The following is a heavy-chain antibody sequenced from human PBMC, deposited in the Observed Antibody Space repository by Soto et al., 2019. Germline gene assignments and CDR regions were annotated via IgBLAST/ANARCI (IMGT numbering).Heavy chain of an antibody. CDR2: INPNVGST. Sequence: QVRLVQSGAEVKKPGASVKVSCKASGYIFTNYYIHWVRQAPGQGLGWMAIINPNVGSTNCAQEFQGRITLTRDTSTSTVYMDLSSLTSEDTAVYYCARGLYSGDKWGQGTLVTVSS. V-gene: IGHV1-46*01. J-gene: IGHJ4*02. CDR1: GYIFTNYY. CDR3: ARGLYSGDK. D-gene: IGHD2-21*01.